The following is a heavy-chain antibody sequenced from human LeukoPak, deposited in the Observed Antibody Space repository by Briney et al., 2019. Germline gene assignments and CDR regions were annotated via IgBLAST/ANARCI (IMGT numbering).Heavy chain of an antibody. Sequence: ASVKVSCKASGYTFTGYHMHWVRQAPGQGLEWMGRINPNSGDTIYAQKFQGRVTMTEDTSTDTAYMELSSLRSEDTAVYYCATDRRRRFGELSVPPPRYWGQGTLVTVSS. CDR2: INPNSGDT. J-gene: IGHJ4*02. CDR3: ATDRRRRFGELSVPPPRY. V-gene: IGHV1-2*06. D-gene: IGHD3-10*01. CDR1: GYTFTGYH.